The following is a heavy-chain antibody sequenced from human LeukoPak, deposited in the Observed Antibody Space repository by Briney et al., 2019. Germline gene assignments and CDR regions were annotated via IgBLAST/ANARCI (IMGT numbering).Heavy chain of an antibody. J-gene: IGHJ3*01. CDR1: GFTFGSYW. V-gene: IGHV3-7*01. CDR3: ARVFPGKSL. D-gene: IGHD2/OR15-2a*01. Sequence: GGSLRVSCAASGFTFGSYWMSWVRQAPGKGLEWVANIKQDGSEKYYVDSVKGRFTISRDNAKNSLYLQMNSLRAEDTAVYYCARVFPGKSLWGQGTMVTVSS. CDR2: IKQDGSEK.